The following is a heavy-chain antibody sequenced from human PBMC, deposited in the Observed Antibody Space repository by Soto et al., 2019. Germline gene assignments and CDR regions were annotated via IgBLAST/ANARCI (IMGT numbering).Heavy chain of an antibody. CDR1: GFTFSDYY. J-gene: IGHJ3*02. D-gene: IGHD5-12*01. V-gene: IGHV3-11*01. CDR2: ISSSGSTI. CDR3: DRDLEMATIRHAFDI. Sequence: PGGSLRLSCGASGFTFSDYYMSWIRQAPGKGLEWVSYISSSGSTIYYADSVKGRFTISRDNAKNSLYLQMNGLRAEDTAVYYFDRDLEMATIRHAFDICGHGTMVTV.